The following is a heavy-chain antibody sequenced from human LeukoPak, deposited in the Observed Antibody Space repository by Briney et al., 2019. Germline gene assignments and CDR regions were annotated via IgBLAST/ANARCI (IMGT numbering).Heavy chain of an antibody. CDR3: ARPRVAGSFDY. CDR1: GYTFTSYG. D-gene: IGHD6-19*01. CDR2: ISGYNANT. Sequence: GASVKVSCEASGYTFTSYGISWVRQAPGQGLEWMGWISGYNANTNYGQKFQGRVTMTIDTSTSTVYMELRSLRSDDTAVYYCARPRVAGSFDYWGQGTLVTVSS. J-gene: IGHJ4*02. V-gene: IGHV1-18*01.